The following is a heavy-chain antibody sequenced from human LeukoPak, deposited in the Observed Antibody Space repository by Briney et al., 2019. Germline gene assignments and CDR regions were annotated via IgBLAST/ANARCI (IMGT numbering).Heavy chain of an antibody. D-gene: IGHD4-23*01. J-gene: IGHJ6*04. CDR2: ISPKSGGT. CDR1: GYTFTSYG. CDR3: ARAEGVVRPRYMDV. Sequence: ASVKVSCKASGYTFTSYGISWVRQAPGQGLEWMGWISPKSGGTNYAQKFQGRVTMTRDTSISTAYMELTGLKSDDTAVYYCARAEGVVRPRYMDVWGKGTTVTVSS. V-gene: IGHV1-2*02.